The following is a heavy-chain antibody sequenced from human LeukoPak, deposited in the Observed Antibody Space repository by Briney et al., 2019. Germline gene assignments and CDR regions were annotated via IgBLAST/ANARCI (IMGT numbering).Heavy chain of an antibody. CDR2: TSGSGGST. CDR1: GFTFNSYS. J-gene: IGHJ1*01. V-gene: IGHV3-23*01. CDR3: VKGVSGAYSKYFQY. D-gene: IGHD2-15*01. Sequence: GGSLRLSCAASGFTFNSYSMSWVRQAPGKGLEWASATSGSGGSTYYADSVRGQFSISRDNSKDTLYLQMSSLRAEDTAVYYCVKGVSGAYSKYFQYWGQGTLVTVSS.